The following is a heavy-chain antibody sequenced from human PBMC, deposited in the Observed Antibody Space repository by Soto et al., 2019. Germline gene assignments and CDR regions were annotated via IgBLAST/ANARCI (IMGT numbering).Heavy chain of an antibody. CDR2: IIPIFGTA. J-gene: IGHJ6*02. CDR1: GGTFSSYA. V-gene: IGHV1-69*06. CDR3: ARPSPHYDILTGYYREDGYYGMDV. D-gene: IGHD3-9*01. Sequence: QVQLVQSGAEVKKPGSSVKVSCKASGGTFSSYAISWVRQAPGQGLEWMGGIIPIFGTANYEQKFQGRVTITADKSTGTAYMELSSLRSEDTAVYYCARPSPHYDILTGYYREDGYYGMDVWGQGTTVTVSS.